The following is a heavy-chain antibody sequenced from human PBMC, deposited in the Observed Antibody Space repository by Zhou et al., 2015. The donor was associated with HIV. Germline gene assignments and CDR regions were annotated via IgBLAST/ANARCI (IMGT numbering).Heavy chain of an antibody. CDR2: IIPIFGTA. V-gene: IGHV1-69*01. CDR1: GGTFSSYA. CDR3: AREPRIGNYYDSSGYSGLFDY. Sequence: QVQLVQSGAEVKKPGSSVKVSCKASGGTFSSYAISWVRQAPGQGLEWMGGIIPIFGTANYAQKFQGRVTITADESTSTAYMELSSLRSEDTAVYYCAREPRIGNYYDSSGYSGLFDYWGQGTLVTVSS. D-gene: IGHD3-22*01. J-gene: IGHJ4*02.